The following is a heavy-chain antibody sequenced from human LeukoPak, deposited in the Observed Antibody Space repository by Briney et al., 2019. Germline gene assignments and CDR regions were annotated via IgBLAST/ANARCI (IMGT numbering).Heavy chain of an antibody. V-gene: IGHV1-18*01. Sequence: ASVKLSCKASGYNFASFDINWVRQAPGQGLEWMGWISTYNGNTNYAQKVQGRVTMTTETATSTAYMELRSLRSDDTAIYFCEISYNYPTSEYAGNDAFDIWGQGTLVTVS. D-gene: IGHD3-22*01. CDR2: ISTYNGNT. J-gene: IGHJ3*02. CDR3: EISYNYPTSEYAGNDAFDI. CDR1: GYNFASFD.